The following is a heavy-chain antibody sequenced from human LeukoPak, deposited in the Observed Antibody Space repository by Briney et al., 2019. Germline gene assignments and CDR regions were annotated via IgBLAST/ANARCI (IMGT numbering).Heavy chain of an antibody. CDR2: IYSTGST. CDR1: GGSISSYY. CDR3: ARQIASAGTAGFDF. D-gene: IGHD6-13*01. Sequence: SETLSLTCTVSGGSISSYYWSWIRQPAGKGLEWIGRIYSTGSTNYNPSLKSRVTMSVDTSKNQFSLRLRSVTAADTAVYHCARQIASAGTAGFDFWGQGALVTVSS. V-gene: IGHV4-4*07. J-gene: IGHJ4*02.